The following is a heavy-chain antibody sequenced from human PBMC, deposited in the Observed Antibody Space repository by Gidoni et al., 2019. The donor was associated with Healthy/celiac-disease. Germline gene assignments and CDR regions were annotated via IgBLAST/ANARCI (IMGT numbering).Heavy chain of an antibody. CDR2: INHSGST. V-gene: IGHV4-34*01. CDR1: GGSFSGYY. CDR3: ARGYSSSSYGMDV. J-gene: IGHJ6*02. Sequence: QVQLQQWGAGLLKPSETLSLTCAVYGGSFSGYYWSWIRQPPGKGLEWIGEINHSGSTNYNPSLKSRVTISVDTSKNQFSLKLSSVTAADTAVYYCARGYSSSSYGMDVWGQGTTVTVSS. D-gene: IGHD6-6*01.